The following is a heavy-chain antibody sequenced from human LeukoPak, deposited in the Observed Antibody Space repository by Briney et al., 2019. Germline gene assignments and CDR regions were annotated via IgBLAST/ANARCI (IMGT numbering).Heavy chain of an antibody. Sequence: GSLRLSCAASGFTLSSYWMHWVRQAPGKGLVWVSRINSDGSSTSYADSVKGRFTISRDNAKNTLYLQMNSLRAEDTAVYYCARDPDYDILTAHYYYYGMDVWGQGTTVTVSS. CDR3: ARDPDYDILTAHYYYYGMDV. D-gene: IGHD3-9*01. CDR1: GFTLSSYW. V-gene: IGHV3-74*01. CDR2: INSDGSST. J-gene: IGHJ6*02.